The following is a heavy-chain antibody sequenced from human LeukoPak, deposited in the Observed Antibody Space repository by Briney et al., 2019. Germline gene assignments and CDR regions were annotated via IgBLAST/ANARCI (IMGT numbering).Heavy chain of an antibody. CDR1: GGSISSGSYY. CDR3: ARATCSGGSCYPYYYYMDV. Sequence: SQTLSLTCTVSGGSISSGSYYWSWIRQPAGKGLERIGRIYTSGSTNYNPSLKSRVTISVDTSKNQFSLKLSSVTAADTAVYYCARATCSGGSCYPYYYYMDVWGKGTTVTVSS. V-gene: IGHV4-61*02. J-gene: IGHJ6*03. D-gene: IGHD2-15*01. CDR2: IYTSGST.